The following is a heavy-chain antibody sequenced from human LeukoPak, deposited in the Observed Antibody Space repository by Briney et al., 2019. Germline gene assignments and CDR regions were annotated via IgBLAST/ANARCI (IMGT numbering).Heavy chain of an antibody. Sequence: GASVKVSCKASGYTFTSYGISWVRQAPGQGLEWMGWISAYNGNTNYAQKLQGSVTMTTDTSTSTAYMELRSLRSDDTAVYYCARDPLELEFLGGWFDPWGQGTLVTVSS. CDR3: ARDPLELEFLGGWFDP. V-gene: IGHV1-18*01. CDR1: GYTFTSYG. J-gene: IGHJ5*02. CDR2: ISAYNGNT. D-gene: IGHD1-1*01.